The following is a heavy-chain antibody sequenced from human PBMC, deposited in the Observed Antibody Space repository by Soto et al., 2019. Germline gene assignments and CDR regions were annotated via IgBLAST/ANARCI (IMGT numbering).Heavy chain of an antibody. CDR3: ARGTYYYDSSGYYSESYGMDV. J-gene: IGHJ6*02. Sequence: GGSLRLSCAASGFTFSSYAMSWVRQAPGKGLEWVSAISGSGGSTYYADSVKGRFTISRDNSKNTLYLQMNSLRAEDTAVYYCARGTYYYDSSGYYSESYGMDVWGQGTTVTVSS. CDR1: GFTFSSYA. V-gene: IGHV3-23*01. CDR2: ISGSGGST. D-gene: IGHD3-22*01.